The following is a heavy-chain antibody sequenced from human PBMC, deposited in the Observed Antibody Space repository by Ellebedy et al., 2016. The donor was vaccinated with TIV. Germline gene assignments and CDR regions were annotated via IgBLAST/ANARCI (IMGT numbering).Heavy chain of an antibody. D-gene: IGHD2-21*02. CDR1: GFIFSNYA. Sequence: GGSLRLXXAASGFIFSNYAMHWVRQAPGKGLECVSVISDNGGTTYYANSVKGRFSISRDNSKNTLYLQMGSLRPEDMAVYYCARARGGAYYRYLDSWGQGTLVTVSS. CDR3: ARARGGAYYRYLDS. J-gene: IGHJ4*02. CDR2: ISDNGGTT. V-gene: IGHV3-64*01.